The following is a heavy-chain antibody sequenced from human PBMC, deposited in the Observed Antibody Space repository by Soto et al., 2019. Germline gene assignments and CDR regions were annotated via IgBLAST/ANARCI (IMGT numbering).Heavy chain of an antibody. V-gene: IGHV4-30-4*01. Sequence: SETLSLTCTVSGGSISSGDYYWSWIRQPPGKGLEWIGYIYYSGSTYYNPSLKSRVTISVDTSKIQFSLKLSSVTAADTAVYYCARDGLKDYLDYWGPGTLVTVSS. CDR1: GGSISSGDYY. J-gene: IGHJ4*02. CDR2: IYYSGST. CDR3: ARDGLKDYLDY.